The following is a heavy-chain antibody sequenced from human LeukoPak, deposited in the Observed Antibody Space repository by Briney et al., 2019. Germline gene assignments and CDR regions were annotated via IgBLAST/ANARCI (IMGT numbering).Heavy chain of an antibody. J-gene: IGHJ4*02. V-gene: IGHV4-38-2*02. CDR3: AREALYSGYDIGFY. Sequence: SETLSLTCTVSGYSISSGYYWGWIQQPPGKGLEWIGSIYHSGSTYYNPSLKSRVTISVDTSKNQFSLKLSSVTAAVTAVYYCAREALYSGYDIGFYWGQGTLVTVSS. CDR2: IYHSGST. CDR1: GYSISSGYY. D-gene: IGHD5-12*01.